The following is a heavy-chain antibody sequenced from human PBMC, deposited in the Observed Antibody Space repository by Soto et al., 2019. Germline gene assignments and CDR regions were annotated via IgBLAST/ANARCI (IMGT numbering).Heavy chain of an antibody. CDR1: GGSISSGDYY. Sequence: QVQLQESGPGLVKPSQTLSLTCTVSGGSISSGDYYWSWIRQPPGKGLEWIGYIYYSGSTYYNPSLKSRVTISVDTSKNQFSLKLSSVTAADTAVYYCARGKGGRSQQLVDPWYNWFDPWGQGTLVTVSS. CDR3: ARGKGGRSQQLVDPWYNWFDP. J-gene: IGHJ5*02. V-gene: IGHV4-30-4*01. CDR2: IYYSGST. D-gene: IGHD6-13*01.